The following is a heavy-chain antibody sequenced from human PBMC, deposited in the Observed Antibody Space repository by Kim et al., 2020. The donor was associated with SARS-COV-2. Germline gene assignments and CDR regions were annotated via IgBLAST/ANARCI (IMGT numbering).Heavy chain of an antibody. CDR3: ARAPASGSYYNVAPQRPFDY. J-gene: IGHJ4*02. V-gene: IGHV3-33*01. Sequence: GGSLRLSCAASGFTFSSYGMHWVRQAPGKGLEWVAVIWYDGSNKYYADSVKGRFTISRDNSKNTLYLQMNSLRAEDTAVYYCARAPASGSYYNVAPQRPFDYWGQGTLVTVSS. CDR1: GFTFSSYG. D-gene: IGHD3-10*01. CDR2: IWYDGSNK.